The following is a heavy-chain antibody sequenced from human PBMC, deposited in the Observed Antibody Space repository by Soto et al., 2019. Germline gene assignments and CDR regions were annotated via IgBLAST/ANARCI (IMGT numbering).Heavy chain of an antibody. CDR2: ISYTGYT. J-gene: IGHJ4*02. CDR3: ATTGGYGSTGDY. CDR1: GGSVSSGDYY. D-gene: IGHD5-12*01. Sequence: QVHLQESGPGLVKPSQTLSLNCTVSGGSVSSGDYYWTWIRQHPGNGLDWLGYISYTGYTYYNPSLESRVSMSVDTSRTHFSLRLNSVTAADTAVYYCATTGGYGSTGDYWGQGTLVTVSS. V-gene: IGHV4-31*03.